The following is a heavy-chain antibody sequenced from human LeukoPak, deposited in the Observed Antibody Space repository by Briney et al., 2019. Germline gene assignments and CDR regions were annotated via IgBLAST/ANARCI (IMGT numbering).Heavy chain of an antibody. V-gene: IGHV4-59*01. CDR2: IYYSGST. Sequence: KASETLSLTCTVSGGSMSGYSWSWIRQPPGKGLEWIGYIYYSGSTNYNPSLKSRVTISVDTSKSQFSLKLSSVTAAGTAVYYCARSITSSWYGDFQHWGQGTLVTVSS. CDR3: ARSITSSWYGDFQH. CDR1: GGSMSGYS. D-gene: IGHD6-13*01. J-gene: IGHJ1*01.